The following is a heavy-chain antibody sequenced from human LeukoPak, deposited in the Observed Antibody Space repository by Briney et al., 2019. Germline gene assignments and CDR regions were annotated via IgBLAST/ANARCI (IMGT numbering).Heavy chain of an antibody. CDR3: ARVGILTGFDYYYYMDV. D-gene: IGHD3-9*01. CDR1: GGPISSHY. V-gene: IGHV4-59*11. J-gene: IGHJ6*03. Sequence: SETLSLICSVSGGPISSHYWMWLRPPQGKEREGMGYVYDMGCTNYNHSHKSRVTISVDTSKNQFSLKLSSVTAADTAVYYCARVGILTGFDYYYYMDVWRKGTTVTVSS. CDR2: VYDMGCT.